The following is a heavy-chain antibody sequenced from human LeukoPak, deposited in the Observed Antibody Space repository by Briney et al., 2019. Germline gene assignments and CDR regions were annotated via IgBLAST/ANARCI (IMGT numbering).Heavy chain of an antibody. J-gene: IGHJ4*02. Sequence: SETLSLTCAVYGGSFSGYYWSWIRQPPGKGLEWIGEINHSGSTNYNPSLKSRVTISVNTSKNQFSLKLSSVTAADTAVYYCARDTYYYDSSGYLSFDYWGQGTLVTVSS. CDR1: GGSFSGYY. D-gene: IGHD3-22*01. V-gene: IGHV4-34*01. CDR3: ARDTYYYDSSGYLSFDY. CDR2: INHSGST.